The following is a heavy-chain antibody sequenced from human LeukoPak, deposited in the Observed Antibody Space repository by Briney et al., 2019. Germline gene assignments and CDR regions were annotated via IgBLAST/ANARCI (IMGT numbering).Heavy chain of an antibody. D-gene: IGHD1-26*01. CDR3: ARDQGSLDY. V-gene: IGHV3-30-3*01. J-gene: IGHJ4*02. CDR2: ISYDGSNK. CDR1: GFTFSSYA. Sequence: PGGSLRLSCAASGFTFSSYAMHWVRQAPGKGLEWVAVISYDGSNKYYADSVKGRFTISRDNSKNTLYLQMNSLRAEDTAVYYCARDQGSLDYWGQGTLVTVSS.